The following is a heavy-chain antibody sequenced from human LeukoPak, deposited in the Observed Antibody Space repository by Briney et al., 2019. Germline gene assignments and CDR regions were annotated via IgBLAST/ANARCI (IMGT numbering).Heavy chain of an antibody. CDR2: IGTACDT. D-gene: IGHD4-17*01. CDR3: ARAFSTVTTARYYYYGMDV. CDR1: GFTFSSYD. Sequence: PGGSLRLPCAASGFTFSSYDMHWVRQATGKGLEWVSAIGTACDTYYPGSVKGRFTISRENAKTSLYLQMNSLSAGDTAVYYCARAFSTVTTARYYYYGMDVWGQGTTVTVSS. J-gene: IGHJ6*02. V-gene: IGHV3-13*01.